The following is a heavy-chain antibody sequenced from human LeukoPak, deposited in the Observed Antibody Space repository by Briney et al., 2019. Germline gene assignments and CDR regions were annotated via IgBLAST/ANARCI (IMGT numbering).Heavy chain of an antibody. CDR2: IYYSGST. CDR3: ARGAALYSSSWYWFDP. D-gene: IGHD6-13*01. V-gene: IGHV4-59*01. J-gene: IGHJ5*02. Sequence: SETLSLTCTVSGGSISSYYWSWIRRPPGKGLEWIGYIYYSGSTNYNPSLKSRVTISVDTSKNQFSLKLSSVTAADTAVYYCARGAALYSSSWYWFDPWGQGTLVTVSS. CDR1: GGSISSYY.